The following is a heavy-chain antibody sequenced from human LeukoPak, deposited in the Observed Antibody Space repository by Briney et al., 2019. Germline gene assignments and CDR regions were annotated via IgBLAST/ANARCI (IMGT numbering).Heavy chain of an antibody. J-gene: IGHJ3*02. Sequence: PGGSLRLSCAASGFTFSSYAVSWVRQAPGKGLEWISSISGGSTYIYYADSVRGRFTISRDNAKNSVYLQMNSLRGEDTAVYYCARDDVTTNGGVIADSRLFDIWGQGTMVTVPS. V-gene: IGHV3-21*01. CDR2: ISGGSTYI. CDR3: ARDDVTTNGGVIADSRLFDI. CDR1: GFTFSSYA. D-gene: IGHD2-8*02.